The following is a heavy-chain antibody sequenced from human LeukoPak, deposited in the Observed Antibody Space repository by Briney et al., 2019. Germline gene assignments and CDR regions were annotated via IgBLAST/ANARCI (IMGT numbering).Heavy chain of an antibody. V-gene: IGHV3-64*01. J-gene: IGHJ4*02. CDR2: ISSNGGST. CDR3: AREVGAGLGY. CDR1: GFTFSNYT. Sequence: RTGGSLRLSCAASGFTFSNYTMYWVRQAPGKGLEYVSAISSNGGSTYYANSVKGRFTISRDNVKNTLYLQMNSLRAEDTAVYYCAREVGAGLGYWGQGTLVTVSS. D-gene: IGHD2-15*01.